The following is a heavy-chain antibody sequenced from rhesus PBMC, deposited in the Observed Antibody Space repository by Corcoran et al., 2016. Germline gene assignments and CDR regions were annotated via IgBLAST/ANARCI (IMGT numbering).Heavy chain of an antibody. CDR2: ISPYNGNT. D-gene: IGHD3-34*01. V-gene: IGHV1-180*01. J-gene: IGHJ4*01. CDR3: TRATGVTPFDY. CDR1: GYAFTTYY. Sequence: QVQLVESGAEITQPGASVKLSCKASGYAFTTYYMHWVRQAPGQGLEWIGLISPYNGNTAYAQNFQGRVTITTDTSTSTGYMELSSLRSEDTAVYFCTRATGVTPFDYWGQGVLVTVSS.